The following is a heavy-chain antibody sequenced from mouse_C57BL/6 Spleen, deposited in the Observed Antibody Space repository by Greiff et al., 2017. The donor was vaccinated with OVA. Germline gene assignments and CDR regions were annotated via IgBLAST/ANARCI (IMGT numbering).Heavy chain of an antibody. D-gene: IGHD1-1*01. J-gene: IGHJ1*03. CDR3: ARNYGRGYFDV. CDR2: IYWDDDK. CDR1: GFSLSTSGMG. Sequence: QVTLKVSGPGILQSSQTLSLTCSFSGFSLSTSGMGVSWIRQPSGKGLEWLAHIYWDDDKRYNPSLKSRLTLSKDTSRNHVFLKITSVDAANTTTYYCARNYGRGYFDVWGTGTTVTVSS. V-gene: IGHV8-12*01.